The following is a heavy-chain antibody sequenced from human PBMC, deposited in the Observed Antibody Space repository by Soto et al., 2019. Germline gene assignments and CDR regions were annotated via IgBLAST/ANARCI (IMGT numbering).Heavy chain of an antibody. J-gene: IGHJ4*02. V-gene: IGHV3-23*01. CDR1: GFTFSSYA. Sequence: PGGSLRLSCAASGFTFSSYAMSWVRQAPGKGLEWVSAISGSGGSTYYADSVKGRFTISRDNSKNTLYLQMNSLRAEDTAVYFCAKDPDIVVVVAVFYFDYWGQGTLVTVSS. D-gene: IGHD2-15*01. CDR3: AKDPDIVVVVAVFYFDY. CDR2: ISGSGGST.